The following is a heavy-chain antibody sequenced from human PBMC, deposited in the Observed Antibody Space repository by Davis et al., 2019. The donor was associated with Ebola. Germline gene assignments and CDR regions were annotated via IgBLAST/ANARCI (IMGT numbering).Heavy chain of an antibody. V-gene: IGHV4-34*01. CDR3: ARGSGLEFCSGGSCYRSFYYHYGMDV. CDR2: INHSGST. J-gene: IGHJ6*02. CDR1: GGSFSGYY. Sequence: GSLRLSCAVYGGSFSGYYWSWIRQPPGKGLEWIGEINHSGSTNYNPSLKSRVTISVDTSKNQFSLKLSSVTAADTAVYYCARGSGLEFCSGGSCYRSFYYHYGMDVWGQGTTVTVSS. D-gene: IGHD2-15*01.